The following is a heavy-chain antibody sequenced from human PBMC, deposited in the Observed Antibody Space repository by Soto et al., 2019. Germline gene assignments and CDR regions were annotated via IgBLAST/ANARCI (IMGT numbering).Heavy chain of an antibody. Sequence: PGESLKISCKASGYSFSTFQIAWVRQMPGKGLEWMGIIHPGDSDTRYSPSFQGQVTMSVDRSINTAYMQWSSLKASDSAMYYCARQRVPLAPHDVWGQGTLVTVSS. J-gene: IGHJ4*02. V-gene: IGHV5-51*01. D-gene: IGHD1-1*01. CDR2: IHPGDSDT. CDR1: GYSFSTFQ. CDR3: ARQRVPLAPHDV.